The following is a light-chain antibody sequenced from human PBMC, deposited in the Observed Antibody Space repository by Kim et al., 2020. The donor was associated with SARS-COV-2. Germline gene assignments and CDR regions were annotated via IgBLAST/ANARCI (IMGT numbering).Light chain of an antibody. CDR3: QAWDSSTAV. CDR1: KLGDKY. CDR2: QDS. V-gene: IGLV3-1*01. J-gene: IGLJ2*01. Sequence: SYELTQPPSVSVSPGQTASITCSGDKLGDKYACWYQQKPGQYPVLVIYQDSKRPSGIPERFSGSNSGNTATLTISGTQAMDEADYYCQAWDSSTAVFGGGTQRT.